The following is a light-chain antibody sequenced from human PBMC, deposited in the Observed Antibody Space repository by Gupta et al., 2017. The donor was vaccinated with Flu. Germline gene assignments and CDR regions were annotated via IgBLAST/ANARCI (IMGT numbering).Light chain of an antibody. J-gene: IGLJ1*01. Sequence: QSVLTQPPSASGTPGQRVTISRSVSSSNIGANYVYWYQQLPGTAPKLLIYRNNYRPSGVPDRFSGSKSGTSASLAISGLRSEDETDYYCGAWDDSLSGFVFGTGTKVTVL. V-gene: IGLV1-47*01. CDR2: RNN. CDR1: SSNIGANY. CDR3: GAWDDSLSGFV.